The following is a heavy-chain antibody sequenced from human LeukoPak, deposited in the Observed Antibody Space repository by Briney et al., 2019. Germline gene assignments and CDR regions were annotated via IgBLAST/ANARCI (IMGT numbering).Heavy chain of an antibody. CDR2: IYTNGST. CDR1: GGSISSYY. D-gene: IGHD2-2*01. Sequence: PSETLSLTCTVSGGSISSYYWSWIRQPAGKGLEWIGHIYTNGSTNYNPSLKSRVTMSVDMSKNQFSLKLSSVTAADTAVYYCARGQKAGLSPYFDYWGQGTLVTVSS. J-gene: IGHJ4*02. CDR3: ARGQKAGLSPYFDY. V-gene: IGHV4-4*07.